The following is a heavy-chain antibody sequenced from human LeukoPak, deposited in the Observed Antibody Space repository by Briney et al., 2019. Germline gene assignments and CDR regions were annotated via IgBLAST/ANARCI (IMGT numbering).Heavy chain of an antibody. D-gene: IGHD6-19*01. CDR1: GGSFSGYY. V-gene: IGHV4-34*01. CDR3: ARVRPYSSGLRVRNWFDP. CDR2: INHSGST. Sequence: PSETLSLTCAVYGGSFSGYYWSWIRQPPGKGLEWIGEINHSGSTNYNPSLKSRVTISVDTSKNQFSLKLSSVTAADTAVYYCARVRPYSSGLRVRNWFDPWGQGTLVTVSS. J-gene: IGHJ5*02.